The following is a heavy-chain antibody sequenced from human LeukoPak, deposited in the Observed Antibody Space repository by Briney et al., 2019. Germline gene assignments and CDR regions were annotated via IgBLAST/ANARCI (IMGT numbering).Heavy chain of an antibody. J-gene: IGHJ6*02. CDR1: GGTFSSYA. V-gene: IGHV1-69*13. CDR3: ARGVVVPAAKVLIGLFYGMDV. Sequence: SVRVSCKASGGTFSSYAISWVRQAPGQGLEWMGGIIPIFGTANYAQKFQGRVTITADESTSTAYMELSSLRSEDTAVYYCARGVVVPAAKVLIGLFYGMDVWGQGTTVTVSS. CDR2: IIPIFGTA. D-gene: IGHD2-2*01.